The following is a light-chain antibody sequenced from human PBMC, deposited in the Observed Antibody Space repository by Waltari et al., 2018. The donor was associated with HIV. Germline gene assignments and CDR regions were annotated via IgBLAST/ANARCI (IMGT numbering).Light chain of an antibody. Sequence: QSALTQPASVSGSPGQSITISCPGSSSHVGAYNFDSWYQQHPGQTPKLIIYEVSNRPSGVSYRFSGSKSVNTASLTISGLQADDEADYYCSSYTNGDTLLFGGGTRLTVL. J-gene: IGLJ2*01. CDR2: EVS. CDR1: SSHVGAYNF. CDR3: SSYTNGDTLL. V-gene: IGLV2-14*01.